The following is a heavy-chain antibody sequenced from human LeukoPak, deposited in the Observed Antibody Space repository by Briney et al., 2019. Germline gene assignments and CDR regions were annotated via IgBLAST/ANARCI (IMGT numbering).Heavy chain of an antibody. CDR1: GYSFTSYW. CDR2: IYPGDSDT. Sequence: GESLKISCKGSGYSFTSYWIGWVRQMPGKGLEWMGIIYPGDSDTRYSPSFQGQVTISADKPISTAYLQWSSLKASDTAMYYCASSRAGYSSSSGDAFDIWGQGTMVTVSS. CDR3: ASSRAGYSSSSGDAFDI. D-gene: IGHD6-6*01. J-gene: IGHJ3*02. V-gene: IGHV5-51*04.